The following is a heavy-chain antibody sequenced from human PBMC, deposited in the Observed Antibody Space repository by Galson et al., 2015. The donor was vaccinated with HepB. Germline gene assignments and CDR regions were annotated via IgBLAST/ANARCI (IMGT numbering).Heavy chain of an antibody. V-gene: IGHV3-74*01. Sequence: SLRLSCAASGFTFSHYWMHWVRRVPGKGLAWVSLISNDGTITNYADSVKGRFTISRDNARNTVYLQMDSLRAEDTAVYYCARVYSGWYWFDSWGQGTLVTVSS. CDR3: ARVYSGWYWFDS. CDR2: ISNDGTIT. D-gene: IGHD6-19*01. J-gene: IGHJ5*01. CDR1: GFTFSHYW.